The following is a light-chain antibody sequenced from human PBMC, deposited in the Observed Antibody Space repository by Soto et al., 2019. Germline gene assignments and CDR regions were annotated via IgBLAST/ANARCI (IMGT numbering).Light chain of an antibody. J-gene: IGKJ1*01. V-gene: IGKV1-5*01. CDR2: DAS. CDR3: TQDSCVTRT. CDR1: LSISTW. Sequence: DIQVTQSPSTLSASVGDRLTITGLASLSISTWLAWYQQKPGKAPKLLMYDASSLESGVGSRFSGGVSGSEFTRSINSLQADDFATYYCTQDSCVTRTCAQGTKVDIK.